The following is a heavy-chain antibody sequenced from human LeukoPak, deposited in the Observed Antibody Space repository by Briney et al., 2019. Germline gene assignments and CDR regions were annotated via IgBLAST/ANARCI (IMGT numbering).Heavy chain of an antibody. V-gene: IGHV3-33*01. CDR1: GFTFSHYG. CDR2: IWSDGSNK. CDR3: ARDAQRGFDHSNSLQY. Sequence: PGRSLRLSCAASGFTFSHYGMHWVRQAPGKGLEWVAVIWSDGSNKFYADSVRGRFTISRDDVRKTVYLQMDSLTAEDTAVYYCARDAQRGFDHSNSLQYWGQGTLVTVSS. J-gene: IGHJ4*02. D-gene: IGHD3-9*01.